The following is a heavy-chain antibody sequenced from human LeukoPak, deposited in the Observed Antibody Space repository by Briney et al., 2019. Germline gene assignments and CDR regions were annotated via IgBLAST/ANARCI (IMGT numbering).Heavy chain of an antibody. D-gene: IGHD6-19*01. CDR3: AREGIAVAEDYFDY. J-gene: IGHJ4*02. CDR1: GGTFSSYA. V-gene: IGHV1-69*06. Sequence: GASVKVSCKASGGTFSSYAISWVRQALGQGLEWMGRIIPIFGTANYAQKFQGRVTITADKSTSTAYMELSSLRSEDTAVYYCAREGIAVAEDYFDYWGQGTLVTVSS. CDR2: IIPIFGTA.